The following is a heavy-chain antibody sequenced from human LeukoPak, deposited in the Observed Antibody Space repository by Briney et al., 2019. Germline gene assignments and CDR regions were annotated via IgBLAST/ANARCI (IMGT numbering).Heavy chain of an antibody. Sequence: ASVKVSCKASGYTFTGCFIHYVRQAPGQGLEWMGWIDPNSDNIRYSETFKDRVTMTRDTSTNTAYLELSWLRSDDTAVYYCARSAYNYGYVYFDHWGQGTLVIVSS. CDR1: GYTFTGCF. CDR2: IDPNSDNI. V-gene: IGHV1-2*02. D-gene: IGHD5-18*01. CDR3: ARSAYNYGYVYFDH. J-gene: IGHJ4*02.